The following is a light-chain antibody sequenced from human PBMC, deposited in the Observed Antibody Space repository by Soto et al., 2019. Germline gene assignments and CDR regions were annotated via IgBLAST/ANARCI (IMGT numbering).Light chain of an antibody. CDR3: CSYGGSMAV. V-gene: IGLV2-23*02. J-gene: IGLJ7*01. CDR1: SSDVGSHNL. CDR2: EVS. Sequence: QSALTQPASVSGSPGQSITISCTGTSSDVGSHNLVSWYQQHPGQAPKLMIYEVSKRPLGVSTRFSASKSGNTASLTISGLQAEDEADYACCSYGGSMAVFGGGTQLTVL.